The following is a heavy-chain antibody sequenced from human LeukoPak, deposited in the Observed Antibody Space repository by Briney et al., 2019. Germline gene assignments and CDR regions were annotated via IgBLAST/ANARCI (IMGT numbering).Heavy chain of an antibody. Sequence: ASVKVSFKASVYTFTSYDINWVRHATGQALEWMRWMNPNSGNTGYAQKFQGRVTMTRNTSISTAYMELSSLRSEDTAVYYCARVYYDSSGYSDNYGDAFDIWGEGTMVTVSS. CDR3: ARVYYDSSGYSDNYGDAFDI. J-gene: IGHJ3*02. CDR1: VYTFTSYD. CDR2: MNPNSGNT. D-gene: IGHD3-22*01. V-gene: IGHV1-8*01.